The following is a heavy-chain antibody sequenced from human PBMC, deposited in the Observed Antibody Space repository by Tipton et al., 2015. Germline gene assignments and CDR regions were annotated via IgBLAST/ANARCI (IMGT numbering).Heavy chain of an antibody. CDR1: GFTFTTYA. D-gene: IGHD5-24*01. CDR2: IGGSGASI. CDR3: AKEEEMATKHYYYYYGVDV. Sequence: SLRLSCAASGFTFTTYAMTWVRQAPGKGLEWVSTIGGSGASIYYADSVKGQFTISRDNSKNTLYLQMNSLRAEDTAVYYCAKEEEMATKHYYYYYGVDVWGQGTTVTVPS. V-gene: IGHV3-23*01. J-gene: IGHJ6*02.